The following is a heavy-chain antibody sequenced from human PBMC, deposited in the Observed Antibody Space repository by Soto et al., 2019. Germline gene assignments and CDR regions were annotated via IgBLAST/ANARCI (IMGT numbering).Heavy chain of an antibody. D-gene: IGHD2-2*01. CDR2: ISAYNGNT. Sequence: QVQLVQSGAEVKKPGASVKVSCKASGYTFTSYGISWVRQAPGQGLEWMGWISAYNGNTNYAQKLQGRVTMTTDTXMSTAXXELRSLRSDDTAVYYCARELGYCISTSCQSRGMDVWGQGTTVTVSS. CDR1: GYTFTSYG. J-gene: IGHJ6*02. CDR3: ARELGYCISTSCQSRGMDV. V-gene: IGHV1-18*01.